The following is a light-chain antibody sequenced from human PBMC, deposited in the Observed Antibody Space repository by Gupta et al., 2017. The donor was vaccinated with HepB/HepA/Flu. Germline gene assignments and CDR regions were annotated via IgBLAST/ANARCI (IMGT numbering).Light chain of an antibody. V-gene: IGKV2-28*01. CDR1: ESHLKSNGYNY. CDR2: LGS. J-gene: IGKJ4*02. Sequence: DIVMTQSPVPLTVTPGEPASISCRSSESHLKSNGYNYLAWYLQKPGQSPQLLIYLGSNRASGGPERCSGSGAGTDFTLKISRMEDEDVGVYYCMQAPQDPRTFGEGTKVEIK. CDR3: MQAPQDPRT.